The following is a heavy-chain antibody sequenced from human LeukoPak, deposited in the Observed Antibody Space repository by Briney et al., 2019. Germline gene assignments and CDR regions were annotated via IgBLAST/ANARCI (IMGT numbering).Heavy chain of an antibody. Sequence: ASVKVSCKASGYTFTSYYMHWVRQAPGQGLEWMGRINPNSGGTNYAQNFQGRVTMTRDTSISTAYMELSRLSSDDTAVYYCARKKENASGSYDYWGQGTLVTVSS. D-gene: IGHD3-10*01. CDR2: INPNSGGT. CDR1: GYTFTSYY. V-gene: IGHV1-2*06. J-gene: IGHJ4*02. CDR3: ARKKENASGSYDY.